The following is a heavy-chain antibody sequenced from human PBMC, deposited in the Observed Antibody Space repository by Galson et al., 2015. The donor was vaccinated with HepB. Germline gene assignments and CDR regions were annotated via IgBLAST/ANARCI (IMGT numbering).Heavy chain of an antibody. CDR3: ARDEGGSCFDY. Sequence: SLRLSCAASGFTFSSYEMNWVRQAPGKGLEWVSYISSSGSTIYYADSVKGRFTISRDNAKNSLYLQMNSLRAEDTAVYYCARDEGGSCFDYWGQGTLVTVSS. CDR1: GFTFSSYE. V-gene: IGHV3-48*03. J-gene: IGHJ4*02. CDR2: ISSSGSTI. D-gene: IGHD2-15*01.